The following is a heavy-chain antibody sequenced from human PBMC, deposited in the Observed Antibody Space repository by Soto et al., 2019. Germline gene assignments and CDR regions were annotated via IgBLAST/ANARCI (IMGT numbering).Heavy chain of an antibody. CDR2: ISYDGSNK. CDR1: GFTFSSYG. D-gene: IGHD5-18*01. V-gene: IGHV3-30*18. Sequence: GGSLRLSCAASGFTFSSYGMHWVRQAPGKGLEWVAVISYDGSNKYYADSVKGRFTISRDNSKNTLYLHMNSLRAEDTAVYYCAKSWIQLWSRVLQHWGQGTLVTVSS. CDR3: AKSWIQLWSRVLQH. J-gene: IGHJ1*01.